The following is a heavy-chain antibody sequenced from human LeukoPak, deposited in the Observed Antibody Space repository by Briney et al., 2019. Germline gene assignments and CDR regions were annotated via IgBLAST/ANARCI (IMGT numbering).Heavy chain of an antibody. V-gene: IGHV4-4*07. J-gene: IGHJ6*03. CDR2: INTSGST. D-gene: IGHD2-15*01. CDR3: AREARYCSGGSCYEEDYYYYYMDV. Sequence: SETLSLTCTVSGASIIEYYWSWIRQTAGKGLEYIGRINTSGSTNYNPSLKSRVTISVDTSKNQFSLRLSSVTAADTAVYYCAREARYCSGGSCYEEDYYYYYMDVWGKGTTVTISS. CDR1: GASIIEYY.